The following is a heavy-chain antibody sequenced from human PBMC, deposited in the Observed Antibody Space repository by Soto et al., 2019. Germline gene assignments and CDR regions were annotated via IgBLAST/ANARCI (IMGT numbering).Heavy chain of an antibody. V-gene: IGHV3-64*01. CDR3: SRRARPDFNNLGL. J-gene: IGHJ6*03. CDR1: GFTLSGYA. CDR2: ISSNGVGT. D-gene: IGHD6-6*01. Sequence: EVQLAESGGGLAQPGGSLRLSCAASGFTLSGYALDWVRQATGKGLEYGSGISSNGVGTYYANSVQGRFTISRDNSKNTVYLQMGSLRQEDMAVYYGSRRARPDFNNLGLCGKGTTVTV.